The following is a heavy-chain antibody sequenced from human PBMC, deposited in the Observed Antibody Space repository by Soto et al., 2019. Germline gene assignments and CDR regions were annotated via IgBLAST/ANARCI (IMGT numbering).Heavy chain of an antibody. CDR2: ISYDGSNK. CDR3: AKGSTQAAVAGKNQPDY. Sequence: GGSLRLSCAASGFTFSSYAMHWVRQAPGKGLEWVAVISYDGSNKYYADSVKGRFTISRDNSKNTPYLQMNSLRAEDTAVYYCAKGSTQAAVAGKNQPDYWGQGTLVTVSS. V-gene: IGHV3-30-3*01. CDR1: GFTFSSYA. D-gene: IGHD6-19*01. J-gene: IGHJ4*02.